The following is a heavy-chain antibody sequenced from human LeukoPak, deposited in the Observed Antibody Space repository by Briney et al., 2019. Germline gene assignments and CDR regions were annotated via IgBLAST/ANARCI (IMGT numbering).Heavy chain of an antibody. CDR3: ARGRGYCTGVSCDIDY. D-gene: IGHD2-8*02. CDR1: GFTFNAYS. J-gene: IGHJ4*02. CDR2: IISRGDTT. Sequence: GGSLRLSCAAAGFTFNAYSMNWVRQAPGKGLEWVSNIISRGDTTHYAASVKGRFTISRDNAKNSVFLPLNSLRGDDTAVYSCARGRGYCTGVSCDIDYWGQGTLVTVSS. V-gene: IGHV3-48*04.